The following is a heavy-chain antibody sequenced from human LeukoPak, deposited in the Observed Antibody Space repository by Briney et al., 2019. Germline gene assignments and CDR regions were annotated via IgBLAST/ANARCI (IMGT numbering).Heavy chain of an antibody. J-gene: IGHJ4*02. CDR1: GFTFSSYA. V-gene: IGHV3-23*01. Sequence: PGGSLRLSCAASGFTFSSYAMSWVRQAPGKGLEWVSAISGSGGSTYYADSVKGRFTISRDNSKNTLYLQMNSLGADDTALYYCARDSSSSSYYLDLWGQGTLVTVSS. CDR3: ARDSSSSSYYLDL. CDR2: ISGSGGST. D-gene: IGHD6-13*01.